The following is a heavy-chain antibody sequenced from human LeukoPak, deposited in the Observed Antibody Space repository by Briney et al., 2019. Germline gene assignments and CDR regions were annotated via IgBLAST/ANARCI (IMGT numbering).Heavy chain of an antibody. J-gene: IGHJ4*02. CDR2: ISGSGGRT. CDR1: GFTLSTYA. Sequence: QSGGSLRLSCAASGFTLSTYAMSWVRQAPGKGLEWVSAISGSGGRTYYADSVKGRFTISRDNSKSTLYLQMNSLRAEDTAVYYCAKSQGVGATEYYFDYWGQGTLVTVSS. D-gene: IGHD1-26*01. V-gene: IGHV3-23*01. CDR3: AKSQGVGATEYYFDY.